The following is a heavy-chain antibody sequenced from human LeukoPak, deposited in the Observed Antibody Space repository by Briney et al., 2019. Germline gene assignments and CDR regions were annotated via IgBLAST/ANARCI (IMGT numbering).Heavy chain of an antibody. CDR2: ISSSSSYT. CDR3: ANYYDTGGYYY. D-gene: IGHD3-22*01. J-gene: IGHJ4*02. Sequence: GGSLRLSCAASGFIFSDYYMSWIRQAPGKGLEWVSYISSSSSYTNYADSVKGRFTISRDNAKNSLYLQLNSLRAEDTAVYYCANYYDTGGYYYWGQGALVTVSS. CDR1: GFIFSDYY. V-gene: IGHV3-11*06.